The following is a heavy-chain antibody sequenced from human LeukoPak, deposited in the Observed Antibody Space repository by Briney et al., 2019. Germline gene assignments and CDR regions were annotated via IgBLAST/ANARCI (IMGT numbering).Heavy chain of an antibody. CDR1: TFTFTPDW. J-gene: IGHJ3*02. D-gene: IGHD3-10*01. CDR3: ARDPPRGSEDAFDI. CDR2: IKRYGGEK. Sequence: GGSLRLSCEASTFTFTPDWMSWVRQAPGKGLEWVAMIKRYGGEKYYVDSVKGRFTISRDNAKKSLYLQMDSLRDEDTAVYYCARDPPRGSEDAFDIWGQGTMVTVSS. V-gene: IGHV3-7*01.